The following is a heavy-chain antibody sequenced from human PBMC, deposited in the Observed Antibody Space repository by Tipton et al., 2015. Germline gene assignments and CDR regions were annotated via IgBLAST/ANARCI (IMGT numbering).Heavy chain of an antibody. CDR1: GGSISHYY. Sequence: TLSLTCTVSGGSISHYYWSWIRQPPGKGLEWLGHIYYSGNTNYNPSLKSRVTMSVDTSKNQFSLKLTSVAAADTAVYFCARGSSETGDFFDYWGQGTLVTVSS. J-gene: IGHJ4*02. CDR2: IYYSGNT. D-gene: IGHD6-13*01. V-gene: IGHV4-59*12. CDR3: ARGSSETGDFFDY.